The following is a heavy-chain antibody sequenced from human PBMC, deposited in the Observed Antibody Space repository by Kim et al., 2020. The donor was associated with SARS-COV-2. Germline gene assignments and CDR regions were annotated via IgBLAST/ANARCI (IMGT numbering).Heavy chain of an antibody. V-gene: IGHV1-46*01. J-gene: IGHJ4*02. D-gene: IGHD1-26*01. CDR3: ARTQSGDMDF. Sequence: GSTFFAEQLQGRVPVTRDTSTTTVYMEMTRLQSDDTAVYYCARTQSGDMDFWGQGTLVTVSS. CDR2: GST.